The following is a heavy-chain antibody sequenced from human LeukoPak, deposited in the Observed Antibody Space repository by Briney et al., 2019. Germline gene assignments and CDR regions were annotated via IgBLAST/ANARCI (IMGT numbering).Heavy chain of an antibody. Sequence: GGSLRLSCAASGFIFRTYGFHWDRQAPGKGLEWVALIWNDGSNKHYADSVKGRFTFSRDDSKNTLYLQMDSLRVEDTAVYYCARYSDSWDYFDYWGQGTLVTVSS. V-gene: IGHV3-33*01. CDR1: GFIFRTYG. J-gene: IGHJ4*02. CDR2: IWNDGSNK. D-gene: IGHD6-13*01. CDR3: ARYSDSWDYFDY.